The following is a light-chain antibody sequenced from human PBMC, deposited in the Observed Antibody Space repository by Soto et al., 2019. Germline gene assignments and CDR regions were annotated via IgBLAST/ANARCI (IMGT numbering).Light chain of an antibody. CDR1: RTISRD. V-gene: IGKV3-15*01. CDR3: QPHNNWPVVT. J-gene: IGKJ4*01. Sequence: EMVMTQSPVTLSGSPGERVTLSCRASRTISRDLAWYQQKPGQAPRLLIYGASSRATAITDRFSGSGSGTEFSLPINSLQSEDFAMYYCQPHNNWPVVTFGGGTRVEIK. CDR2: GAS.